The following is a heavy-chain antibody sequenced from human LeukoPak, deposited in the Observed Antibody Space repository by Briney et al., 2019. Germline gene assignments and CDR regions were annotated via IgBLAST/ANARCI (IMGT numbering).Heavy chain of an antibody. CDR1: GFTFSSYN. Sequence: GGSLRLSCAASGFTFSSYNMNWVRQAPGKGLEWVSSISSSSSYIYHADSVKGRFTISRDNAKNSLYLQMNSLRAEDTAVYYCARDRYYYGSGSYDYWGQGTLVTVSS. D-gene: IGHD3-10*01. CDR3: ARDRYYYGSGSYDY. CDR2: ISSSSSYI. V-gene: IGHV3-21*01. J-gene: IGHJ4*02.